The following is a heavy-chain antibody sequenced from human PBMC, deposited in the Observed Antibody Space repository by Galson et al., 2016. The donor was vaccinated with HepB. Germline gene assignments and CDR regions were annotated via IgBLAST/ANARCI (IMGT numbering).Heavy chain of an antibody. J-gene: IGHJ4*02. D-gene: IGHD3-9*01. CDR3: VRGVQDMSYDILTGYDFRVVYFDH. V-gene: IGHV1-18*01. Sequence: QSGAEVKNPGASVRVSCKTSGYTFDTYGVTWVRQAPGQGLEWMGWINAYNGNTNYAQKFQDRVTMTAQTSTRTAYMDLRSRTSDDTAVYYCVRGVQDMSYDILTGYDFRVVYFDHWGQGTLIIVSS. CDR1: GYTFDTYG. CDR2: INAYNGNT.